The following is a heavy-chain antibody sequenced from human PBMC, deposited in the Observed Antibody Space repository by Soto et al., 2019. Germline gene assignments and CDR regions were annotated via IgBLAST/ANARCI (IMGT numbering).Heavy chain of an antibody. V-gene: IGHV1-18*01. Sequence: GAAEKVSCRASSYTFTSYGISWVRQAPGQGLEWMGWISAYNGNTNYAQKLQGRVTMTTDTSTSTAYMELRSLRSDDTAVYYCARYSSSAPDYWGQGTLVTVSS. J-gene: IGHJ4*02. CDR1: SYTFTSYG. D-gene: IGHD6-13*01. CDR3: ARYSSSAPDY. CDR2: ISAYNGNT.